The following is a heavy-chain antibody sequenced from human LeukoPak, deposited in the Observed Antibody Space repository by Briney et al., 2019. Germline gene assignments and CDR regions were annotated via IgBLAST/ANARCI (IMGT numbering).Heavy chain of an antibody. CDR3: ARARTTRGFDY. CDR2: IWYDGSNK. Sequence: PGRSLRLSCAASGFTINSYGIHWVRQAPGKGLEWVAFIWYDGSNKYYADSVKGRFTISSDNSKHTLYLQMNSLRAEDTAVYYCARARTTRGFDYWGQGTLVTGSS. J-gene: IGHJ4*02. D-gene: IGHD4-17*01. CDR1: GFTINSYG. V-gene: IGHV3-33*01.